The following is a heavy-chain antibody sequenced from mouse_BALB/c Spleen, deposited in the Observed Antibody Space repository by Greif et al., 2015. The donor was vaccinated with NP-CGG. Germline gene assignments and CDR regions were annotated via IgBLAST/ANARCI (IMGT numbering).Heavy chain of an antibody. J-gene: IGHJ4*01. V-gene: IGHV14-3*02. CDR2: IDPANGNT. CDR1: GFNIKDTY. CDR3: AREGAGTLSYYAMDY. Sequence: EVQLQQSGAELVKPGASVKLSCTASGFNIKDTYMHWVEQRPEQGLEWIGRIDPANGNTKYDPKFQGKATITADTSSNTAYLQLSSLTSEDTAVYYCAREGAGTLSYYAMDYWGQGTSVTVSS. D-gene: IGHD4-1*01.